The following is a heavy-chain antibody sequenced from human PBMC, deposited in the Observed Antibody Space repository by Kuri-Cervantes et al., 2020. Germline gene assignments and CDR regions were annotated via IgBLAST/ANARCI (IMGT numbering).Heavy chain of an antibody. Sequence: GESLKISCAASGFTFSSHAMSWVRQAPGKGLEWVSTISGSRDSTYYADSVKGRFTISRDNSKNTLYLQMNSLTAEDTAIYYCAKSSDGGGAGPGGYYGMDVWGQGTTVTVSS. J-gene: IGHJ6*02. V-gene: IGHV3-23*01. CDR3: AKSSDGGGAGPGGYYGMDV. CDR2: ISGSRDST. D-gene: IGHD2-8*02. CDR1: GFTFSSHA.